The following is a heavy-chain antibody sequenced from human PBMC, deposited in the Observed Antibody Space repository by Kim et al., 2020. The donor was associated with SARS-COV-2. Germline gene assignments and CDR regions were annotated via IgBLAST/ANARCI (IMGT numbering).Heavy chain of an antibody. V-gene: IGHV3-48*02. CDR3: ARPTPYSTPYYYYFDY. Sequence: GSLRLSCAASGFTFSSNSINWVRQAPGKGLEWISYISSNSAAIYYADSVKGRFTISRDNAKNSLYLQMNSLRDEDTAVYYCARPTPYSTPYYYYFDYWGQGTLVTVSS. CDR1: GFTFSSNS. CDR2: ISSNSAAI. J-gene: IGHJ4*02. D-gene: IGHD3-10*01.